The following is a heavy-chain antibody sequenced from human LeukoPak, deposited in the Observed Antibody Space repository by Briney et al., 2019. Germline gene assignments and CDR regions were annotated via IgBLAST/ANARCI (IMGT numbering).Heavy chain of an antibody. CDR2: IYYSGST. CDR1: GGSVSSGSYY. J-gene: IGHJ5*02. CDR3: ARGYDSSGSWFDP. V-gene: IGHV4-61*01. Sequence: PSETLSPTCTVSGGSVSSGSYYWSWIRQPPGKGLEWIGYIYYSGSTNYNPSLKSRVTISVDTSKNQFSLKLSSVTAADTAVYYCARGYDSSGSWFDPWGQGTLVTVSS. D-gene: IGHD3-22*01.